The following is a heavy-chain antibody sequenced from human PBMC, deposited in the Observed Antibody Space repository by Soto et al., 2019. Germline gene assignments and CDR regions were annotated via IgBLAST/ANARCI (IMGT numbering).Heavy chain of an antibody. D-gene: IGHD5-18*01. CDR2: INHSGST. Sequence: PSETLSLTCAVYGGSFSGYYWSWIRQPPGKGLEWIGEINHSGSTNYNPSLKSRVTISVDTSKNQFSLKLSSVTAADTAVYYCARALGYTYGHLPIDYWGQVTLVTVS. V-gene: IGHV4-34*01. J-gene: IGHJ4*02. CDR3: ARALGYTYGHLPIDY. CDR1: GGSFSGYY.